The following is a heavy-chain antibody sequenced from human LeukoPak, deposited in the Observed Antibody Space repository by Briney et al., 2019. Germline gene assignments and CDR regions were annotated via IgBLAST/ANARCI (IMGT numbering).Heavy chain of an antibody. CDR1: GCGFTSYW. CDR2: IYPGDSDT. CDR3: ARQVSNWFDP. V-gene: IGHV5-51*01. Sequence: GESLKISCKGSGCGFTSYWIGWVRQMPGKGLEGMGIIYPGDSDTRYSPSFQGQVTISADKSISTAYLQWSSLKASDTAMYYCARQVSNWFDPWGQGTLVTVSS. J-gene: IGHJ5*02.